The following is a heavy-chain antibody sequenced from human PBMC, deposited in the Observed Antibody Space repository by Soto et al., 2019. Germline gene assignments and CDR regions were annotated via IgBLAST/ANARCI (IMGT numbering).Heavy chain of an antibody. CDR1: GFSLSTSGLS. J-gene: IGHJ4*02. Sequence: QITLKESGPTLVKPTQTLTLTCTFSGFSLSTSGLSVSWIRQPPGKALEWLALIYWDDDKRYSPSLKSRLTVTKDTSKNQVVLTMTNLDPVDTATYFCASNRGDGDYFEYWGKGTLVSVSS. CDR2: IYWDDDK. V-gene: IGHV2-5*02. CDR3: ASNRGDGDYFEY. D-gene: IGHD3-16*01.